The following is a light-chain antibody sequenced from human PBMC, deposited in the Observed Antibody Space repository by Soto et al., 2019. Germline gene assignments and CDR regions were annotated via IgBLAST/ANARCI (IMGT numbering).Light chain of an antibody. V-gene: IGLV4-69*01. CDR1: SGHSSYA. CDR2: LNSDGSH. CDR3: QTWGTGIRV. J-gene: IGLJ3*02. Sequence: QAVVTQSPSASASLGASVKLTCTLSSGHSSYAIAWHQQQPEKGPRYLMKLNSDGSHSKGDGIPDRFSGSSSGAERYLTISSLQSEDEADYYFQTWGTGIRVFGGGTQLTVL.